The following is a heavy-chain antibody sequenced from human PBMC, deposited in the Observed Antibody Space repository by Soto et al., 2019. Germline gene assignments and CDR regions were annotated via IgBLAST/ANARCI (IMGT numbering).Heavy chain of an antibody. D-gene: IGHD6-13*01. V-gene: IGHV3-7*05. Sequence: EVQLEESGGDLVQPGGSLRLSCAASGFTLSAYWMTWVRQAPGKGLEWVANINRDGSKKAYLDSVTGRFTISRDNVGNSVYLQMDRLRADDTALYYGARDVCPGSSSCYVDAFDFWGQGTMVTVSS. CDR2: INRDGSKK. CDR1: GFTLSAYW. J-gene: IGHJ3*01. CDR3: ARDVCPGSSSCYVDAFDF.